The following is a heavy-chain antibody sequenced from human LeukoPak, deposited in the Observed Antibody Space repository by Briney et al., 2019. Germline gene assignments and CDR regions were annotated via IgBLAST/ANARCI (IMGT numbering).Heavy chain of an antibody. J-gene: IGHJ4*02. CDR2: IYHSGST. D-gene: IGHD5-12*01. CDR3: ARAVEGIVATISYFDY. CDR1: GGSISSGGYS. Sequence: SQTLSLTCAVSGGSISSGGYSWSWIRQPPGKGLEWIGYIYHSGSTCYSPSLKSRVTISVDRSKNQFSLKLSSVTAADTAVYYCARAVEGIVATISYFDYWGQGTLVTVSS. V-gene: IGHV4-30-2*01.